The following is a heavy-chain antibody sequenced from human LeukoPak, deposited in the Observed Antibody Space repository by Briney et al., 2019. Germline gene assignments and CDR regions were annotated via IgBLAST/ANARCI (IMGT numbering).Heavy chain of an antibody. CDR2: INCYSGGT. J-gene: IGHJ4*02. Sequence: ASVKVSFKASGYTFSAYYMHWVRQAPGQGLEWMGWINCYSGGTTYAQEFQGRVTMTRDTSINTAYMELRRVRSDDTAVYYCAKSAQYSCAWFTGCFDYWGQGTLVTVSS. CDR3: AKSAQYSCAWFTGCFDY. D-gene: IGHD6-13*01. CDR1: GYTFSAYY. V-gene: IGHV1-2*02.